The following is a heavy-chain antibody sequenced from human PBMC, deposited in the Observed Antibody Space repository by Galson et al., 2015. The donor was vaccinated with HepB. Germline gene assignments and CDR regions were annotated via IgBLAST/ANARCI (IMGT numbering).Heavy chain of an antibody. CDR1: GFTFSSQA. CDR3: FKDKPYTGHA. Sequence: SLRLSCAASGFTFSSQAIHWVRQAPGKGLEWVAVISSAGSNKYYADSVKGRFTISRDNSKNTLYLQMNSLRPEDTAVYFCFKDKPYTGHAWGQGVLVTVSS. CDR2: ISSAGSNK. D-gene: IGHD5-12*01. J-gene: IGHJ5*02. V-gene: IGHV3-30-3*02.